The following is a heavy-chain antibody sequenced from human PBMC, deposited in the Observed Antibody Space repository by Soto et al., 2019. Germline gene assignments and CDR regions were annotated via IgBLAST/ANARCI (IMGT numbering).Heavy chain of an antibody. CDR3: ARVVHGDSYGLGALAHP. V-gene: IGHV3-21*02. D-gene: IGHD5-18*01. CDR1: GLTFSGHS. CDR2: ISDTRSKR. J-gene: IGHJ5*02. Sequence: VQLVESGGGLVKPGGSLRLSCAASGLTFSGHSMNWVRQAPGKGLERVSSISDTRSKRYYADSVKGRFTISRDNVKNLLYLQMNSLIADHSAVYYCARVVHGDSYGLGALAHPWGQGTRVPVSS.